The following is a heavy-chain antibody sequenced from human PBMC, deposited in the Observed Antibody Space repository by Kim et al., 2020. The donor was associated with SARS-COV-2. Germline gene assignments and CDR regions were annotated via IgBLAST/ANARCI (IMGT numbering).Heavy chain of an antibody. CDR2: IKQDGSEK. CDR3: ARGLGDFAY. D-gene: IGHD3-16*01. CDR1: GFTFSRYW. V-gene: IGHV3-7*01. Sequence: GGSLRLSCAASGFTFSRYWMNWVRQAPGKGLEWVASIKQDGSEKYYVDSVKGRFTISRDNAKNSLFLQMSSLRAEDTAVYYCARGLGDFAYWGQGTLVTV. J-gene: IGHJ4*02.